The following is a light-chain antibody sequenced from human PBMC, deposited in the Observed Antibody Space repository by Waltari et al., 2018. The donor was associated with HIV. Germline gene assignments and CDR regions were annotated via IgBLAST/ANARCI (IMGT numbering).Light chain of an antibody. CDR1: SSDVGGYNY. CDR2: DVS. V-gene: IGLV2-14*03. J-gene: IGLJ3*02. CDR3: SSYTSSSTRV. Sequence: QSALTQPASVSGSPGQSITISCTGTSSDVGGYNYVSWYQRHPGKAPTLIIYDVSNRPSGVSNRCSGSKSGNRASLTISGLQAEDEADYYCSSYTSSSTRVFGGGTTVTVL.